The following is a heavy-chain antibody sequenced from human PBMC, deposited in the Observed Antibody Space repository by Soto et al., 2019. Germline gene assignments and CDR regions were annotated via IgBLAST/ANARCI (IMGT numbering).Heavy chain of an antibody. V-gene: IGHV4-31*03. CDR3: ARSKDSNSWYPYLDY. CDR2: IYYSGST. J-gene: IGHJ4*02. D-gene: IGHD6-13*01. Sequence: PSETLSLTCTVSGGSISSGGYYWSWIRQHPGKGLEWIGYIYYSGSTYYNPSLKSRVTISVDTSKNQFSLKLSSVTAADTAVYYCARSKDSNSWYPYLDYWGKGTLVTASS. CDR1: GGSISSGGYY.